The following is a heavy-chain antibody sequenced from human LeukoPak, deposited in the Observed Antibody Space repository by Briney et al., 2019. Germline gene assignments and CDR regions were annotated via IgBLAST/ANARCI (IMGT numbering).Heavy chain of an antibody. CDR1: GFSFRDYA. CDR2: ISGSGGSR. V-gene: IGHV3-23*01. J-gene: IGHJ4*02. CDR3: AKYGEYYYDPGTYFDS. D-gene: IGHD3-22*01. Sequence: PGGSLRLSCAASGFSFRDYARSWVRQTPGGGLEWVSAISGSGGSRNYADSVKGRFTISRDNSKHTVYLQMNSLRAEDTARYYCAKYGEYYYDPGTYFDSWGQGSLVTVS.